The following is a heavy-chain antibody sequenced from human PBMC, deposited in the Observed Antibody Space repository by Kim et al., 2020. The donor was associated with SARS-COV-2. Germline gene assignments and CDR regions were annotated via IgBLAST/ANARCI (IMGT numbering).Heavy chain of an antibody. D-gene: IGHD3-22*01. Sequence: SVTLSLTCTVSGGSISSYYWSWIRRPPGKGLEWIGYIYYSGSTNYNPSLKSRVTISVDTSKNQFSLKLSSVTAADTAVYYCARGSDSSGYPTSWFDYWGQGTLVTVSS. CDR2: IYYSGST. CDR1: GGSISSYY. J-gene: IGHJ4*02. V-gene: IGHV4-59*13. CDR3: ARGSDSSGYPTSWFDY.